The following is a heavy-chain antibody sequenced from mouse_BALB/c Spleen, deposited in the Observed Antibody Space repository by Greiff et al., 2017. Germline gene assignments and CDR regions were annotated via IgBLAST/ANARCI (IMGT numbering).Heavy chain of an antibody. V-gene: IGHV6-6*02. CDR2: IRLKSNNYAT. Sequence: EVKLVESGGGLVQPGGSMKLSCVASGFTFSNYWMNWVRQSPEKGLEWVAEIRLKSNNYATHYAESVKGRFTISRDDSKSSVYLQMNNLRAEDTGIYYCTRGYYGSFDYWGQGTTLTVSS. CDR3: TRGYYGSFDY. J-gene: IGHJ2*01. CDR1: GFTFSNYW. D-gene: IGHD1-1*01.